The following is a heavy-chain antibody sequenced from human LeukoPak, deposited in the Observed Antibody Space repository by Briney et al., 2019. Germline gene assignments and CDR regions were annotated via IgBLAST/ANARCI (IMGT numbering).Heavy chain of an antibody. CDR2: ISSSSTTI. CDR1: GFIFSGYS. Sequence: GGSLRLSCAASGFIFSGYSMNCVRQAPGKGLEWVSYISSSSTTIYYADSVRGRFTISRDNAKNSLYLQMNSLRDEDTAIYYCVRESTYAFHIWGQGTMVTVSS. CDR3: VRESTYAFHI. D-gene: IGHD2/OR15-2a*01. J-gene: IGHJ3*02. V-gene: IGHV3-48*02.